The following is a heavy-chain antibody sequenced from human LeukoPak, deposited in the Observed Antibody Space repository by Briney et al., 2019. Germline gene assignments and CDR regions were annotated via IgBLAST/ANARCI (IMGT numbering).Heavy chain of an antibody. CDR1: GGSISSYY. J-gene: IGHJ4*02. D-gene: IGHD5-18*01. V-gene: IGHV4-59*01. Sequence: SETLSLTCTVSGGSISSYYWSWIRQPPGKGLEWIGYIYSSGSTNYNPSLKSRVTISVDTSKNQFSLRLSSVTAADTAVYYCARVFRGYSYGPFDYRGQGTLVTVSS. CDR2: IYSSGST. CDR3: ARVFRGYSYGPFDY.